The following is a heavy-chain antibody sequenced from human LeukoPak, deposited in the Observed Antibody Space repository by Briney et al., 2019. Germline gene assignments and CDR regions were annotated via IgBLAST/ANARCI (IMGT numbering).Heavy chain of an antibody. V-gene: IGHV3-48*01. CDR3: ASSPGDGSDY. J-gene: IGHJ4*02. D-gene: IGHD3-10*01. CDR1: GFTFSSHS. CDR2: ISSSSSTI. Sequence: GGSLRLSCAASGFTFSSHSMNWVRQAPGKGLEWVSYISSSSSTIYYADSVKGRFTISRDNAKNSLYLQMSSLRAEDTAVYYCASSPGDGSDYWGQGTLVTVSS.